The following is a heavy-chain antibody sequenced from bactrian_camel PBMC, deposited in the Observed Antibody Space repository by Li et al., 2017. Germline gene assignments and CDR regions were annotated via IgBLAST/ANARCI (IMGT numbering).Heavy chain of an antibody. J-gene: IGHJ6*01. CDR2: IYLGGRSG. CDR3: AAGLKWCRQGYPTADFRY. Sequence: VQLVESGGGSAQAGGSLRLSCAASGDTNSNKCMGWFRQAPGKEREGVATIYLGGRSGYYAGSVKGRFTISKDTAKNTLYLQMNSLKPEDTAMYYCAAGLKWCRQGYPTADFRYLGQGTQVTVS. CDR1: GDTNSNKC. D-gene: IGHD2*01. V-gene: IGHV3S31*01.